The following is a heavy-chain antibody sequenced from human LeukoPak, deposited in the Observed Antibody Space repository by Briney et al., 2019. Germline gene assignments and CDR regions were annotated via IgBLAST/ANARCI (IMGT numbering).Heavy chain of an antibody. D-gene: IGHD1-1*01. CDR3: ARARTTTGTTAPYYYYGMDV. V-gene: IGHV4-34*01. Sequence: SETLSLTCAVYGESFSGYYWSWIRQPPGKGLEWIGEINHSGSTNYNPSLKSRVTISVDTSKNQFSLKLSSVTAADTAVYYCARARTTTGTTAPYYYYGMDVWGQGTTVTVSS. J-gene: IGHJ6*02. CDR2: INHSGST. CDR1: GESFSGYY.